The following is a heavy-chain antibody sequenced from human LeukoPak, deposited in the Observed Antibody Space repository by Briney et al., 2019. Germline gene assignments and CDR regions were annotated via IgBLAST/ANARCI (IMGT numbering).Heavy chain of an antibody. J-gene: IGHJ3*02. CDR1: GFSFSTHW. CDR3: AGDEGWTFDI. D-gene: IGHD5-24*01. CDR2: IKQDGSVI. V-gene: IGHV3-7*01. Sequence: GGSLRLSCAASGFSFSTHWMSWFRQAPGKGLEWVALIKQDGSVIHYVDSVKGRFTISRDNAKNSLSLQMNSLRADDTAVYYCAGDEGWTFDIWGQGTNVTVSS.